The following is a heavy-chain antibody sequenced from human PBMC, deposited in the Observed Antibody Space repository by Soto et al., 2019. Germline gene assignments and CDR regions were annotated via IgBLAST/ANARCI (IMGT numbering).Heavy chain of an antibody. D-gene: IGHD6-13*01. Sequence: SLRLSFGAAKCTFRDDYMIWSRQAPGKGLEWVSYISSSGTGIYYGDSVKGRFTSSRDNAKNSLYLQMDSLRADDTAIYYCARYTYSSSWFDCWGQGTLVTVSS. CDR3: ARYTYSSSWFDC. CDR1: KCTFRDDY. CDR2: ISSSGTGI. J-gene: IGHJ4*02. V-gene: IGHV3-11*01.